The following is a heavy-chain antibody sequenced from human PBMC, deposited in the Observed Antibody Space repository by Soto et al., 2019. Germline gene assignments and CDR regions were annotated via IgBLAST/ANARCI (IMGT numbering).Heavy chain of an antibody. D-gene: IGHD3-22*01. CDR3: ARHYRPRVVGWLLEIDY. CDR2: IYYSGST. V-gene: IGHV4-39*01. J-gene: IGHJ4*02. Sequence: QLQLQESGPGLVKPSETLSLTCTVSGGSISSSSYYWGWIRQPPGKGLEWIGSIYYSGSTYYNPSLKSRVTIAVDTSKNQFSLKLSSVTAADTAVYYGARHYRPRVVGWLLEIDYWGQGTLVTVSS. CDR1: GGSISSSSYY.